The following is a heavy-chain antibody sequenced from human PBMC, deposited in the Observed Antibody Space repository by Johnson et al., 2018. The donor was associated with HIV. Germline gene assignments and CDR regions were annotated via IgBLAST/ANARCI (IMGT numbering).Heavy chain of an antibody. CDR1: GFTFSSYA. Sequence: VQLVESGGGLVQPGGSLRLSCAASGFTFSSYAMSWVRQAPGKGLEWVANIKQDGSEKYSVDSVKGRFTISRDNAKNSLYLQMNSLRAEDTAVYYCARDLRLGAIDAFDIWGQGTMVSVSS. D-gene: IGHD1-26*01. CDR2: IKQDGSEK. J-gene: IGHJ3*02. CDR3: ARDLRLGAIDAFDI. V-gene: IGHV3-7*05.